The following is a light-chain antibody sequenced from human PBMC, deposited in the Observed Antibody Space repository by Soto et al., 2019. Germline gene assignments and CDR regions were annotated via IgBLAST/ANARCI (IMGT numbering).Light chain of an antibody. V-gene: IGLV2-14*01. CDR1: SSDVGGYNY. Sequence: QSVLTQPASVSGSPGQSITISCTGTSSDVGGYNYVSWYQQHPGKAPKLMIYEVSNRPSGVSNRFSASKSGNTASLTISGLQAEDEADYYCSSYTSSITYVFGTGTKLTV. J-gene: IGLJ1*01. CDR3: SSYTSSITYV. CDR2: EVS.